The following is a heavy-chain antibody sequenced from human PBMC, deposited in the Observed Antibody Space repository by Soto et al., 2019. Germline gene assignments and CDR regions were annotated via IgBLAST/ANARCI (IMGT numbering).Heavy chain of an antibody. V-gene: IGHV4-34*01. Sequence: QVQLQQWGAGLLKPSETLSLTCAVYGGSFSGYYWSWIRQPPGKGLEWIGEINHSGSTNYNPSLKSRVTISVDTSKNQFSLKLSSVTAADTAVYYCARGESSTSPEPYSLSRSSVAFDIWGQGTMVTVSS. CDR1: GGSFSGYY. CDR2: INHSGST. D-gene: IGHD2-2*01. CDR3: ARGESSTSPEPYSLSRSSVAFDI. J-gene: IGHJ3*02.